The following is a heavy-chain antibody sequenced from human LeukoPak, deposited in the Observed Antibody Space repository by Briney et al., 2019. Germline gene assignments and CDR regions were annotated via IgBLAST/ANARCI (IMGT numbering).Heavy chain of an antibody. CDR1: GGSISSYY. CDR3: ATYGMDV. Sequence: SETLSLTCTVSGGSISSYYWSWIRQPPGKGLEWIGYIYYSGSTNYNPSLKSRVTISVDTSKNQFSLKLSSVTAADTAVYYCATYGMDVWGQGTTVTVSS. J-gene: IGHJ6*02. V-gene: IGHV4-59*08. CDR2: IYYSGST.